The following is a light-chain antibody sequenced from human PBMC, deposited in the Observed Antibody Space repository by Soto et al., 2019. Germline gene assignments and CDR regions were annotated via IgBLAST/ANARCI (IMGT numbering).Light chain of an antibody. CDR2: EVS. CDR3: MQAIDIPLT. CDR1: QSLLHSDGKTY. V-gene: IGKV2-29*03. Sequence: ILMTQTPLSLSIIPGQTASISCKSSQSLLHSDGKTYFYWYVQKAGQAPQPLIYEVSNRFSGVPERFSGSGSRTDFTLKISRVEADDVGIYYCMQAIDIPLTFGQGTKVEIK. J-gene: IGKJ1*01.